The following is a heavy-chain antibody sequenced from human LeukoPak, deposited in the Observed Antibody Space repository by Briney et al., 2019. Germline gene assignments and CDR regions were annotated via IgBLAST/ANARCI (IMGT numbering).Heavy chain of an antibody. CDR2: IIPIFGTA. Sequence: SVKVSCKASGGTFSSYAISWVRQAPGQGLGWMGGIIPIFGTANYAQKFQGRVTITAYESTSTAYMELSSLRSEDTAVYYCARGSYYDSSGYYKYYFDYWGQGTLVTVSS. J-gene: IGHJ4*02. CDR1: GGTFSSYA. CDR3: ARGSYYDSSGYYKYYFDY. V-gene: IGHV1-69*13. D-gene: IGHD3-22*01.